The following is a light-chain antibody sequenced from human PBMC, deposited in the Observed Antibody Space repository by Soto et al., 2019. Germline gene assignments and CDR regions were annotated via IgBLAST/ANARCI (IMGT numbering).Light chain of an antibody. V-gene: IGKV3-11*01. CDR1: QSVSSY. J-gene: IGKJ1*01. CDR2: DAS. CDR3: QQRSNWPWT. Sequence: ELGLTQSPATLSLSPGERATLSCRASQSVSSYLAWYQQKPGQAPRLLIYDASNRATGSPARFSASGPGTDFNLTISSPEPEDFAVYYGQQRSNWPWTFGQGTKVEIK.